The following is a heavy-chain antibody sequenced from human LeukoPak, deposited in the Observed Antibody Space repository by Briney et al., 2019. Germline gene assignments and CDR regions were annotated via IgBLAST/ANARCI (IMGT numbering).Heavy chain of an antibody. CDR3: ARVEFGATRGGLDY. CDR1: GYTFTGYY. V-gene: IGHV1-2*02. Sequence: ASAKVSCKASGYTFTGYYMHWVRQAPGQGLEWMGWINPNSGGTNYAQKFQGRVTMTRDTSISTAYMELSRLRSDDTAVHYCARVEFGATRGGLDYWGQGTLVTVSS. CDR2: INPNSGGT. D-gene: IGHD1-26*01. J-gene: IGHJ4*02.